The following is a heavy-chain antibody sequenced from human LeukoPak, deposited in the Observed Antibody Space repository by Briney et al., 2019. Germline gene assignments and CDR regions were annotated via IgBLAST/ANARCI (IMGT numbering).Heavy chain of an antibody. Sequence: PSGTLSLTCTVSGGSISSSIYYWGWIRQPPGQGLEWIGSIYYSGSTYYNPSLKSRVTISVDTSKNQFSLKLSSVTAADTAVYYCARRGYCSSTSCYDYWGQGTLVTVSS. D-gene: IGHD2-2*01. V-gene: IGHV4-39*01. CDR3: ARRGYCSSTSCYDY. CDR1: GGSISSSIYY. CDR2: IYYSGST. J-gene: IGHJ4*02.